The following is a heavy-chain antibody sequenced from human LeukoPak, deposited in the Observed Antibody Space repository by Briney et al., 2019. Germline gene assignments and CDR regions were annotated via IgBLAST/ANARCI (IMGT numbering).Heavy chain of an antibody. Sequence: GESLKISCKGSGYSFTTYWIGWVRQMPGKGLEWMGIIYPGDSDSRNSPSFQGQVTISVDKSISTAYLQWSSLKASDTAMYYCARRVGSRAAGYYFDYWGQGTLVTVSS. D-gene: IGHD6-25*01. V-gene: IGHV5-51*01. CDR3: ARRVGSRAAGYYFDY. CDR2: IYPGDSDS. J-gene: IGHJ4*02. CDR1: GYSFTTYW.